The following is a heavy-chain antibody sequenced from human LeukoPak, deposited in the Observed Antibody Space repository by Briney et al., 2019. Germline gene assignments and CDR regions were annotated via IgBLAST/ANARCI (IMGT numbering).Heavy chain of an antibody. CDR1: GYTFTGYY. CDR3: ARDSGEIWFEEFHPLGY. D-gene: IGHD3-10*01. Sequence: ASVKVSCKASGYTFTGYYMHWVRQAPGQGLEWMGWINPNSGGTNYAQKFQGRVTMTRDTSISTAYMELSRLRSDDTAVYYCARDSGEIWFEEFHPLGYWGQGTLVTVSS. CDR2: INPNSGGT. J-gene: IGHJ4*02. V-gene: IGHV1-2*02.